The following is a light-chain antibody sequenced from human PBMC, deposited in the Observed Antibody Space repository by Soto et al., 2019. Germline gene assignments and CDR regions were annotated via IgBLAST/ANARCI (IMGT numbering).Light chain of an antibody. V-gene: IGKV3-11*01. CDR2: DAS. CDR3: QQRNNWPPGYS. CDR1: QSVSRY. Sequence: EIVLTQSPATLSLSPGERATLSCRASQSVSRYLAWYQQKPGQAPRLLIYDASSRAIGIPARFSGSGSGTDFTLTISSLEPEDSAVYYCQQRNNWPPGYSFGQGTKLEIK. J-gene: IGKJ2*03.